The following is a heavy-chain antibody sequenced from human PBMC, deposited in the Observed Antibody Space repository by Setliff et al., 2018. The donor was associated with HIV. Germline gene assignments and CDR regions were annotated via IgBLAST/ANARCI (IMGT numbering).Heavy chain of an antibody. Sequence: ASVKVSCKASGYTFTSYHMYWVRQAPGQGLEWMGSINPSGGSTSYAQKFQGRVTMTRDTSTSTVYMELSSLRSEDTAVYYCARVNDILLGYWVGYFDYWGQGTLVTVSS. CDR3: ARVNDILLGYWVGYFDY. J-gene: IGHJ4*02. CDR1: GYTFTSYH. CDR2: INPSGGST. D-gene: IGHD2-8*01. V-gene: IGHV1-46*01.